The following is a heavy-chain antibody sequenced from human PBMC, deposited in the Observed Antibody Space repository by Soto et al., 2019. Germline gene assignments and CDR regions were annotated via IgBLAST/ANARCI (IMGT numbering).Heavy chain of an antibody. CDR2: IGTAGDT. V-gene: IGHV3-13*04. D-gene: IGHD3-22*01. CDR1: GFTFKTYA. Sequence: GGSLRLSCAVSGFTFKTYAMTWVRQAPGKGLEWVSAIGTAGDTYYPGSVKGRFTISRENAKNSLYLQMNSLRAGDTAVYYCARSPPGGYHYYYGMDVWGQGTTVTVSS. J-gene: IGHJ6*02. CDR3: ARSPPGGYHYYYGMDV.